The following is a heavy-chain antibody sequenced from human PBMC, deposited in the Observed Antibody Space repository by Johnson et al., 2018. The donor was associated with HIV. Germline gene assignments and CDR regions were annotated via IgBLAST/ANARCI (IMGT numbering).Heavy chain of an antibody. CDR1: GFTFSNDA. Sequence: VQLVESGGGVVQPGRSLRLSCTASGFTFSNDAMNWVRQAPGKGLEWVGLIRTKGNTYATAYSASLKGRFTISRDDSKNTAYLQMNDLRPDDTAVYHCTKFFGFCSGGGCYTPGDVWGQGTVVTVSA. V-gene: IGHV3-73*01. J-gene: IGHJ3*01. D-gene: IGHD2-15*01. CDR3: TKFFGFCSGGGCYTPGDV. CDR2: IRTKGNTYAT.